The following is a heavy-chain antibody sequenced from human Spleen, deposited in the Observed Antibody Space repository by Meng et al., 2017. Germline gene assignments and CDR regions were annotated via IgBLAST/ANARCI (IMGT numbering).Heavy chain of an antibody. CDR3: ARWGYYYGSGSPLGGWFDP. D-gene: IGHD3-10*01. J-gene: IGHJ5*02. CDR1: GGSISSYY. Sequence: QGEPQESGPGLAKPSETQPLTCTDSGGSISSYYWSCIRQPAGQGLEWNGRIYTSGSTNYNPSLKSRVTMSVETSKNQFSLKLSSVTAADTAVYYCARWGYYYGSGSPLGGWFDPWGQGTLVTVSS. V-gene: IGHV4-4*07. CDR2: IYTSGST.